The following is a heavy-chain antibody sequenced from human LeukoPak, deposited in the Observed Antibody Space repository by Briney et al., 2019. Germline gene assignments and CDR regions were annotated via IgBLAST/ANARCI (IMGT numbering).Heavy chain of an antibody. Sequence: PGGSLRLSCAASGFTFSSYAMSWVRQAPGKGLEWVSAISGSGGSTYYADSVKGRFTISRDNAKNSLYLQMNSLRAEDTALYYCAKDIHSSGYYEVHAFDIWGQGTMVTVSS. CDR2: ISGSGGST. CDR3: AKDIHSSGYYEVHAFDI. D-gene: IGHD3-22*01. CDR1: GFTFSSYA. V-gene: IGHV3-23*01. J-gene: IGHJ3*02.